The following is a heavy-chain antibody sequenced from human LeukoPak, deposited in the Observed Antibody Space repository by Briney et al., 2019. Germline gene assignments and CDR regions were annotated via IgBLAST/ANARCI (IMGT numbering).Heavy chain of an antibody. CDR3: ARDFLLGYYGMDV. J-gene: IGHJ6*02. CDR2: INPYNGNT. Sequence: ASVKVSCKASGYTFISHGITWVRQAPGQGLEWMGWINPYNGNTDYAQNLQGRVTMTADTSTSTGYMEVRSLRSDDTAVYYCARDFLLGYYGMDVWGQGTTVTISS. CDR1: GYTFISHG. D-gene: IGHD3-16*01. V-gene: IGHV1-18*04.